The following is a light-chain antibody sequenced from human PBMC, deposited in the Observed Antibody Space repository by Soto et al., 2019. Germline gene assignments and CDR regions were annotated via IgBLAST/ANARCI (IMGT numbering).Light chain of an antibody. CDR1: SSNIRAGYD. J-gene: IGLJ2*01. Sequence: QSVLTQPPSVSGAPGQRVTISCTGSSSNIRAGYDVHWYQQLPGTAPKLLIYGATHRPSGVPERFSGSRSGSSAALDITGLQAEDESFYYCQSYDSGLSGALFGGGTKLTVL. V-gene: IGLV1-40*01. CDR2: GAT. CDR3: QSYDSGLSGAL.